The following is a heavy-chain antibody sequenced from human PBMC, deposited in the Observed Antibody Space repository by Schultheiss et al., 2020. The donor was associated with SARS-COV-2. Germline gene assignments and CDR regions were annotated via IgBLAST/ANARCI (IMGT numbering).Heavy chain of an antibody. CDR2: IYYSGST. Sequence: SETLSLTCTVSGGSISSYYWSWIRQPPGKGLEWIGYIYYSGSTYYSPSLKSLVTISVDTSKNQFSLKLSSVTAADTAVYYCARASGSYYYYGMDVWGQGTTVTVSS. CDR1: GGSISSYY. V-gene: IGHV4-59*01. J-gene: IGHJ6*02. D-gene: IGHD1-26*01. CDR3: ARASGSYYYYGMDV.